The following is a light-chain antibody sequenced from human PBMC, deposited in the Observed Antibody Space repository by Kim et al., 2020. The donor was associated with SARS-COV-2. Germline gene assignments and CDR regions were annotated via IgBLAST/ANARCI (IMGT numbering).Light chain of an antibody. CDR2: DVS. CDR1: SRDVGGYNY. V-gene: IGLV2-14*04. Sequence: SITISCTGTSRDVGGYNYVSWYQQHPGKAPKLMIYDVSKRPSGVSNRFSGSKSGNTASLTISGLQAEDEADYYCSSYTSSSTYYVFGTGTKVTVL. CDR3: SSYTSSSTYYV. J-gene: IGLJ1*01.